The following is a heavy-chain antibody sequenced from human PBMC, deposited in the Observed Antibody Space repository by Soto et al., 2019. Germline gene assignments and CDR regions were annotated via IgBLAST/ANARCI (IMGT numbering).Heavy chain of an antibody. CDR3: ARHVGGSGSGWPLYYYYYGMDV. CDR1: GGSISSSSYY. Sequence: QLQLQESGPGLVKPSETLSLTCTVSGGSISSSSYYWGWIRQPPGKGLEWIGSIYYSGSTYYNPSLKSRVTISVDTSKNQFSLKLSSVTAADTAVYYCARHVGGSGSGWPLYYYYYGMDVWGQGTTVTVSS. CDR2: IYYSGST. V-gene: IGHV4-39*01. D-gene: IGHD6-19*01. J-gene: IGHJ6*02.